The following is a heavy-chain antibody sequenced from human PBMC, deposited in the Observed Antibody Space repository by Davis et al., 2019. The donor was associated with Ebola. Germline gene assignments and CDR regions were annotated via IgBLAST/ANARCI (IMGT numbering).Heavy chain of an antibody. CDR3: ASYIISTSFVSPPYGMDV. CDR1: GFTFSTNA. CDR2: ISYDGSDK. Sequence: GESLKISCAASGFTFSTNAMHWVRQAPGKGLEWVAAISYDGSDKYYADSVKGRFTLSRDNSKNTLYLRMNSLRGDDTAVYYCASYIISTSFVSPPYGMDVWGKGTTVTVSS. J-gene: IGHJ6*04. V-gene: IGHV3-30*04. D-gene: IGHD3-9*01.